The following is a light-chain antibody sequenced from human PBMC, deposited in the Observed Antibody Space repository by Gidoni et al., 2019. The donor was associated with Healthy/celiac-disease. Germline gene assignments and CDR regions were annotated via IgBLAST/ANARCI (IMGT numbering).Light chain of an antibody. V-gene: IGLV1-51*01. J-gene: IGLJ2*01. CDR3: GTWDSSLSAVV. CDR1: SSNIGNHY. Sequence: QSVLTQTPSVSAAPGQKVTISCSGSSSNIGNHYVSWYQQLPGTAPKLLIYDNNKRPSGIPDRFSGSKSGTSATLGITGLQTGDEADYYCGTWDSSLSAVVFGGGTKLTVL. CDR2: DNN.